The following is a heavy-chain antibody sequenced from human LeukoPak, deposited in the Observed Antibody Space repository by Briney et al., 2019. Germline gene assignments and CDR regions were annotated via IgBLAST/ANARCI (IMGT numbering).Heavy chain of an antibody. D-gene: IGHD5-12*01. V-gene: IGHV3-21*01. CDR1: GFTFSSYS. Sequence: GGSLRLSCAASGFTFSSYSMNWVRQAPGKGLEWVSSISSSSSYIYYADSVKGRFTISRDNAKNSLYLQMNSLRDEDTAVYYCARVEMATILFDYWGQGTLVTVSS. J-gene: IGHJ4*02. CDR3: ARVEMATILFDY. CDR2: ISSSSSYI.